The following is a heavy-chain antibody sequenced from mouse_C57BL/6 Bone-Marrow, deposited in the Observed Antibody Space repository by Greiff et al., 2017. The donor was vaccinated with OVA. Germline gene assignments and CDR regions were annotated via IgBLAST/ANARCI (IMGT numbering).Heavy chain of an antibody. D-gene: IGHD2-4*01. J-gene: IGHJ3*01. CDR3: TNPIYYDYDVFAY. V-gene: IGHV14-4*01. Sequence: VQLKESGAELVRPGASVKLSCTASGFNIKDDYMHWVKQRPEQGLEWIGWIDPENGDTEYASKFQGKATITADTSSNTAYLQLSSLTSEDTAVYYCTNPIYYDYDVFAYWGQGTLVTVSA. CDR2: IDPENGDT. CDR1: GFNIKDDY.